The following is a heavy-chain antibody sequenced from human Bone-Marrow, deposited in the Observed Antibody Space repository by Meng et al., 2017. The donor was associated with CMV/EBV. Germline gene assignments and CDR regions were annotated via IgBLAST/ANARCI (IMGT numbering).Heavy chain of an antibody. Sequence: GESLKISCAASGFTFSSYSMNWVRQAPGKGLEWVSSISSSSSYIYYADSVKGRFTISRDNAKNSLYLQMNSLRAEDTAVYYCARGATTSYDFWSGYYPGLMDVWGPGTTVTVSS. J-gene: IGHJ6*02. CDR1: GFTFSSYS. D-gene: IGHD3-3*01. V-gene: IGHV3-21*01. CDR3: ARGATTSYDFWSGYYPGLMDV. CDR2: ISSSSSYI.